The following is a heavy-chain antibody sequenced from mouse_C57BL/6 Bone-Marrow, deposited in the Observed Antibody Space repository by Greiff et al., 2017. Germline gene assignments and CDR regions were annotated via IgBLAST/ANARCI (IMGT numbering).Heavy chain of an antibody. Sequence: QVQLKESGAELVRPGASVTLSCKASGYTFTDYEMHWVKQTPVHGLEWIGAIDPETGGTAYNQKFKGKAILTADKSSSTAYMELRSLTSEDSAVYYCTRAYGSSGLCFDVWGTGTTVTVSS. CDR1: GYTFTDYE. CDR2: IDPETGGT. CDR3: TRAYGSSGLCFDV. V-gene: IGHV1-15*01. D-gene: IGHD1-1*01. J-gene: IGHJ1*03.